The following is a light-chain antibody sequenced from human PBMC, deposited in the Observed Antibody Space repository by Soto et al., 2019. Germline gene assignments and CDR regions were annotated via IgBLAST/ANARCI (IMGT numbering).Light chain of an antibody. CDR3: KSYDRSLSGYV. CDR1: SSNIGAGYD. Sequence: QSVLTQPPSVSGAPGQRVTISCTGSSSNIGAGYDVHWYQQLPGTAPKLLIYGNSNRPSGVPDRFSGSKSGTSASLAITGIQAEDEADSYCKSYDRSLSGYVFGTGTKVTV. CDR2: GNS. J-gene: IGLJ1*01. V-gene: IGLV1-40*01.